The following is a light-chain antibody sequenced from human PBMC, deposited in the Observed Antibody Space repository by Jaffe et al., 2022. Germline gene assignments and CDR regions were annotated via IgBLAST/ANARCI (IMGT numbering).Light chain of an antibody. CDR2: GKN. CDR1: SLRSYY. J-gene: IGLJ1*01. V-gene: IGLV3-19*01. CDR3: NSRDSSGNHLSRYV. Sequence: SSELTQDPAVSVALGQTVRITCQGDSLRSYYASWYQQKPGQAPVLVIYGKNNRPSGIPDRFSGSSSGNTASLTITGAQAEDEADYYCNSRDSSGNHLSRYVFGTGTKVTVL.